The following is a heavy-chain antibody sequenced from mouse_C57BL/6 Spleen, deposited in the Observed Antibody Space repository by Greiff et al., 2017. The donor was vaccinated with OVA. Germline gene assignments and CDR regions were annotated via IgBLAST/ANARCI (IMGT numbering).Heavy chain of an antibody. V-gene: IGHV1-69*01. J-gene: IGHJ2*01. CDR3: ARNWGFDY. Sequence: QVQLQQPGAELVMPGASVKLSCKASGYTFTSYWMHWVKQRPGQGLEWIGEIDPSDSYTNYNQKFKGKSTLTVDKSSSTAYMQLSSLTSEDSAVYDCARNWGFDYWGQGTTLTVSS. CDR1: GYTFTSYW. CDR2: IDPSDSYT. D-gene: IGHD4-1*01.